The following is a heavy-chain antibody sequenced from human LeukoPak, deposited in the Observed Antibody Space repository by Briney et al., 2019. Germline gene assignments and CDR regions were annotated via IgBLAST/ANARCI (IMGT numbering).Heavy chain of an antibody. D-gene: IGHD3-22*01. CDR2: INHSGST. V-gene: IGHV4-34*01. Sequence: GSLRLSCAASGFTFSSYWMSWVRQPPGKGLESIGEINHSGSTNYNPSLKSRVTISVDTSKNQFSLKLSSVTAADTAVYYCARCYYDSSGYYGFGYWGQGTLVTVSS. CDR1: GFTFSSYW. CDR3: ARCYYDSSGYYGFGY. J-gene: IGHJ4*02.